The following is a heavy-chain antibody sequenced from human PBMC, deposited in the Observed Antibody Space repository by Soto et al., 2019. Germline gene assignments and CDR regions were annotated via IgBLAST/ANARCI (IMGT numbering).Heavy chain of an antibody. V-gene: IGHV3-48*01. CDR2: ISSGGGSTI. J-gene: IGHJ4*02. Sequence: GGSLRLSCAASGLSFSDHGWNWVRQAPGKGLELISFISSGGGSTIYYADSVKGRFTISRDDARNTLYLQMNSLRAEDTAIYYCAKERTVRLVPSYWGQGTLVTVSS. D-gene: IGHD6-19*01. CDR3: AKERTVRLVPSY. CDR1: GLSFSDHG.